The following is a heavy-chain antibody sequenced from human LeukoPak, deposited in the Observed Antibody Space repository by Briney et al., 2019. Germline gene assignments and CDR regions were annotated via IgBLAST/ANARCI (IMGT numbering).Heavy chain of an antibody. Sequence: GGSLRLSCAASGFTLSNHAMHWVRRATGKGLEWVSAVGIAGDTFYPGSVKGRFTISRENAKNSLYLQMNSLRAEDTAVYYCARQMTPHGNFDYWGQGTLVTASS. CDR1: GFTLSNHA. D-gene: IGHD1-26*01. J-gene: IGHJ4*02. CDR2: VGIAGDT. V-gene: IGHV3-13*01. CDR3: ARQMTPHGNFDY.